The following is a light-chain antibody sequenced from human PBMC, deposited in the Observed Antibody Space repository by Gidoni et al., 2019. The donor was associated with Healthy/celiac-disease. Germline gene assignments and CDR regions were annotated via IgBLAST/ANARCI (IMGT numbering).Light chain of an antibody. J-gene: IGKJ4*01. V-gene: IGKV3-15*01. Sequence: EIVMTQSPATLSVSPGERATLSCRASQSVSSNLAWYQQKPGQAPRLLIYGASTRATGIPARFSGGGSGTEFTLTISSLQSEDFAVYYCQQYHNWPPLTFGGXTKVEIK. CDR2: GAS. CDR3: QQYHNWPPLT. CDR1: QSVSSN.